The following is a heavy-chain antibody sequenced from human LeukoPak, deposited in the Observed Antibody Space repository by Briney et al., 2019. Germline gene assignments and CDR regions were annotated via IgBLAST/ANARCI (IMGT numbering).Heavy chain of an antibody. Sequence: ASVKVSCKASGGTFSSYAISWVRQAPGQGLEWMGRIIPILGIANYAQKFQGRVTMTTDTSTSTAYMELSRLRSDDTAVYYCARLNMGIGAFDIWGQGTMVTVSS. CDR2: IIPILGIA. J-gene: IGHJ3*02. CDR3: ARLNMGIGAFDI. CDR1: GGTFSSYA. D-gene: IGHD7-27*01. V-gene: IGHV1-69*04.